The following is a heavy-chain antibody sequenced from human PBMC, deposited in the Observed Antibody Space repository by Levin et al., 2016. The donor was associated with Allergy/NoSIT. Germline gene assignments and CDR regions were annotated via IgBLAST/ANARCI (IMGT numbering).Heavy chain of an antibody. J-gene: IGHJ5*02. CDR3: ARESFTPKAGIWFDP. D-gene: IGHD6-13*01. V-gene: IGHV4-61*01. CDR1: GGSVSSNSHY. Sequence: SETLSLTCNVSGGSVSSNSHYWGFIRQPPGEGLEWIGNIHFSGSTSYNPSLRSRVTISIDTSKNQFSLSLSSVTAADTAVYYCARESFTPKAGIWFDPWGQGTLVTVSS. CDR2: IHFSGST.